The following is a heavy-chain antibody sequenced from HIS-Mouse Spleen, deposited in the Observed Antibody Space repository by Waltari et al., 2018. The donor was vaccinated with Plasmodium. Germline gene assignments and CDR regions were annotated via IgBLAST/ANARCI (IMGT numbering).Heavy chain of an antibody. CDR3: ARVLGYKAAAGTFVEYFQH. CDR1: GYTFTGSY. Sequence: QVQLVQSGAEVKKPGASVKVSCKASGYTFTGSYMHCVRPSTGQGLEWMGWINPNSGGTNYAQKFQGRVTMTRDTSISTAYMELSRLRSDDTAVYYCARVLGYKAAAGTFVEYFQHWGQGTLVTVSS. J-gene: IGHJ1*01. D-gene: IGHD6-13*01. CDR2: INPNSGGT. V-gene: IGHV1-2*02.